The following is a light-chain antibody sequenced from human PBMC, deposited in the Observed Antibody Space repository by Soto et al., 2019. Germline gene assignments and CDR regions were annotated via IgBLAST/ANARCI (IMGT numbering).Light chain of an antibody. Sequence: DIQMTQSPSFVSSSVGDRVNITCRASQDISTWLAWYQQTPGKAPKLLIYASCSLQRGVPSRFSGSGSGTDFTLTISSLQPEDFASYYCQQVSSFPFTFGPGTKVDFK. CDR2: ASC. V-gene: IGKV1-12*01. CDR1: QDISTW. J-gene: IGKJ3*01. CDR3: QQVSSFPFT.